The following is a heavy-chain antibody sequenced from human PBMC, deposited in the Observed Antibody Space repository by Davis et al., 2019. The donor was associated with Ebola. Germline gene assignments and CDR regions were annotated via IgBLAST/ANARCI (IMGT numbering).Heavy chain of an antibody. V-gene: IGHV3-43*02. D-gene: IGHD6-13*01. J-gene: IGHJ6*02. CDR1: GFTFDQYA. Sequence: PGGSLRLSCAASGFTFDQYAMYWVRQRPGKGLEWVSLISGDGDHTYYADSVKGRFTISRDNSKESLYLQINILRSEDTALYFCARGPMPSWYADYYKYGMVVWGQGTTVTASS. CDR2: ISGDGDHT. CDR3: ARGPMPSWYADYYKYGMVV.